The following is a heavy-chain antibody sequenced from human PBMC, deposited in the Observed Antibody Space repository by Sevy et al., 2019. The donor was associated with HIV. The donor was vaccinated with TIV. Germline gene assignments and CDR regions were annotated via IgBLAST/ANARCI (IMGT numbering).Heavy chain of an antibody. J-gene: IGHJ6*02. CDR1: GFTFSSYG. Sequence: GGSLRLSCAASGFTFSSYGMHWVRQTPGKGLEWVGVIWYDGSKKNYGDSVKGRFTISRDNSKNTLYLQMNSLRPEDTAVYYCARSILAVAGSYGMDVWGQGTTVTVSS. D-gene: IGHD6-19*01. V-gene: IGHV3-33*01. CDR2: IWYDGSKK. CDR3: ARSILAVAGSYGMDV.